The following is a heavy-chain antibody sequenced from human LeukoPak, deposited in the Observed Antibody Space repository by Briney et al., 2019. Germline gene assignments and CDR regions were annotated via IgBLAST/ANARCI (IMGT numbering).Heavy chain of an antibody. CDR3: ARDRPEYYGSGSYFTDC. CDR1: GGSISSYY. D-gene: IGHD3-10*01. J-gene: IGHJ4*02. V-gene: IGHV4-59*01. Sequence: SETLSLTCTVPGGSISSYYWSWIRQPPGKGLEWIGYIYYSGSTNYNPSLKSRVTISVDTSKNQFSLKLSSVPAADTAVYYCARDRPEYYGSGSYFTDCWGQGTLVTVSS. CDR2: IYYSGST.